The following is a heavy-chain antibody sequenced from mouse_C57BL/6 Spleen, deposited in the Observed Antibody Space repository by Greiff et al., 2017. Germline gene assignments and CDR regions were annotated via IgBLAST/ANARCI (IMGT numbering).Heavy chain of an antibody. Sequence: EVQLQESGGDLVKPGGSLKLSCAASGFTFSSYGLSWVRQTPDKMLAWVATISSGGSYTYYPDSVKGRFTISRDNAKNTLYLQMSSLKSEDTAMYYCASYYYGSSYWYFDVWGTGTTVNVSS. V-gene: IGHV5-6*01. CDR1: GFTFSSYG. CDR2: ISSGGSYT. D-gene: IGHD1-1*01. CDR3: ASYYYGSSYWYFDV. J-gene: IGHJ1*03.